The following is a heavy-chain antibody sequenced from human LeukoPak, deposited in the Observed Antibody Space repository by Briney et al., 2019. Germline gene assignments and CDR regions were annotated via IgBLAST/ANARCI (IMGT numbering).Heavy chain of an antibody. Sequence: GGSLRLSCAASGFTFSDHYMDWVRQAPGKGLEWVGRTRNKANSYTTVYAASVKGRFTISRDDSKNSLCLQMNSLKTEDTAVYYCARARGPYGMDVWGQGTTVTVSS. CDR1: GFTFSDHY. CDR2: TRNKANSYTT. J-gene: IGHJ6*02. V-gene: IGHV3-72*01. CDR3: ARARGPYGMDV. D-gene: IGHD6-25*01.